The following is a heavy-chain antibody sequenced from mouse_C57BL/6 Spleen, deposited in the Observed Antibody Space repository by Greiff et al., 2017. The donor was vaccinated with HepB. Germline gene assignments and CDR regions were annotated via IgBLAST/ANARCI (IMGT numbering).Heavy chain of an antibody. CDR1: GYTFTSYW. CDR3: ARSQLRSMDY. J-gene: IGHJ4*01. V-gene: IGHV1-69*01. Sequence: VQLQQSGAELVMPGASVKLSCKASGYTFTSYWMHWVKQRPGQGLEWLGEIDPSDSYTKYNQQFKGKSTLTVDKSSSTAYMQLSSLTSEESAVYYCARSQLRSMDYWGQGTSVTVSS. CDR2: IDPSDSYT.